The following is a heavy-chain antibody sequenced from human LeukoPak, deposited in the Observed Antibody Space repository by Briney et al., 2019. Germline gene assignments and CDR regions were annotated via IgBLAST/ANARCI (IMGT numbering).Heavy chain of an antibody. D-gene: IGHD3-10*01. V-gene: IGHV1-69*04. CDR3: ARERIRNYGSGSSFPFDY. CDR1: GGTFSSYA. Sequence: SVKVSCKASGGTFSSYAISWVRQAPGQGLEWMGRIIPILGIANYAQKFQGRVTITADKSTSTAYMELSSLRSEDTAVYYCARERIRNYGSGSSFPFDYWGQGTLVTVSS. J-gene: IGHJ4*02. CDR2: IIPILGIA.